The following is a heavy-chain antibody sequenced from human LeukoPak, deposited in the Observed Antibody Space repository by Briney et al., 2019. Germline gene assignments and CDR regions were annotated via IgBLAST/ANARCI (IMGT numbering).Heavy chain of an antibody. J-gene: IGHJ6*02. Sequence: SQTLSLTCAISGDIVSSNSAAWNWIRQSPSTGLEWLGRTYYRSKWYNDYAVSVKSRITINPDTSKNQFSLQLNSVTPEDTAVYYCARDYPERSYYYYGMDVWGQGTTVTVSS. CDR2: TYYRSKWYN. CDR1: GDIVSSNSAA. D-gene: IGHD1-14*01. V-gene: IGHV6-1*01. CDR3: ARDYPERSYYYYGMDV.